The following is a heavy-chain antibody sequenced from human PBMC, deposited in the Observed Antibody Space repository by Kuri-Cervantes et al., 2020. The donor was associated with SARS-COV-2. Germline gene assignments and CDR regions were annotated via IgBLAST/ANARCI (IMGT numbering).Heavy chain of an antibody. J-gene: IGHJ6*02. CDR1: GASLNTYS. D-gene: IGHD2-2*01. CDR3: ARGHIGVVPSPFLGLGPHSYYYHMDV. V-gene: IGHV4-34*01. CDR2: INHSGGT. Sequence: ESLKISCAVFGASLNTYSWSWIRQPPGKGLEWIGEINHSGGTKYKASLKGRVSISVDASTNQISLKLTSATAADAAVYYCARGHIGVVPSPFLGLGPHSYYYHMDVWGQGTTVTVSS.